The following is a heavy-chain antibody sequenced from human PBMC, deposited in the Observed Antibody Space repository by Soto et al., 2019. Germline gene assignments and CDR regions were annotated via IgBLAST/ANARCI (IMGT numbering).Heavy chain of an antibody. V-gene: IGHV1-69*01. Sequence: VQLVQSGAEVRKPGSSVKVSCKVSGGEFSAFALSWVRQARGQGLEWMGGIIPPLGAPKYAQKFQGRVTIVADESTSTAFMALNSLRSEDTAVYYCAREGGLTTGGFKFDYWGQGTLVTVSS. CDR2: IIPPLGAP. CDR1: GGEFSAFA. D-gene: IGHD1-1*01. CDR3: AREGGLTTGGFKFDY. J-gene: IGHJ4*02.